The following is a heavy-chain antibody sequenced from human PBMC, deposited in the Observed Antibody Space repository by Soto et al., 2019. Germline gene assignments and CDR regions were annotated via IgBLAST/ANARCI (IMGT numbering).Heavy chain of an antibody. CDR2: IYSSGST. V-gene: IGHV4-4*07. D-gene: IGHD3-10*01. Sequence: SGTLSLTCTVSGGCISNYYWNWIRQTAGKGLEWIGRIYSSGSTNYNPSLKSRISMSIDTSKNQFSLKVRAVSAADTAVYYCARDYGSGSYSTFDYWGQGTQVTVSS. CDR1: GGCISNYY. J-gene: IGHJ4*02. CDR3: ARDYGSGSYSTFDY.